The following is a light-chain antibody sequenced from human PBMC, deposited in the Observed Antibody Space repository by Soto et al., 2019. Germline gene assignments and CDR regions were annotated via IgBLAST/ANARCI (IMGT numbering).Light chain of an antibody. CDR3: QQYNDWPPA. V-gene: IGKV3-15*01. Sequence: ETVMTQSPATLSLSPGERATLSCRASQSVSSKLVWYQQKPGQAPRFLIYGASTRATGIPARLRGRGSGTEFTLTIDSLQSEDFAVYYCQQYNDWPPAFGGGTKVEIK. CDR1: QSVSSK. J-gene: IGKJ4*01. CDR2: GAS.